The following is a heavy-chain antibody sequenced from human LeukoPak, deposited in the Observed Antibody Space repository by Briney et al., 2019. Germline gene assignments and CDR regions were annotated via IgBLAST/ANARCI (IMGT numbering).Heavy chain of an antibody. CDR3: ARDLSGSYPN. J-gene: IGHJ4*02. CDR1: GFTFSSFA. CDR2: IYYSGST. Sequence: GSLRLSCAASGFTFSSFAMSWVRQAPGKGLEWIGYIYYSGSTNYNPSLKSRVTISVDTSKNQFSLKLSSVTAADTAVYYCARDLSGSYPNWGQGTLVTVSS. V-gene: IGHV4-59*08. D-gene: IGHD1-26*01.